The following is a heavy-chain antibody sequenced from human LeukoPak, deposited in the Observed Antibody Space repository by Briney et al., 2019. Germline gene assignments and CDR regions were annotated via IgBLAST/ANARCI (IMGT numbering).Heavy chain of an antibody. V-gene: IGHV3-48*01. Sequence: GGSLRLSCAASRFTFSNYVMHWVRQAPGKGLEWVSYISSSGSTIYYADSVKGRFTISRDNAKNSLYLQMNSLRAEDTAVYYCAREVTPLFDYWGQGTLVTVSS. CDR2: ISSSGSTI. D-gene: IGHD4-23*01. CDR3: AREVTPLFDY. CDR1: RFTFSNYV. J-gene: IGHJ4*02.